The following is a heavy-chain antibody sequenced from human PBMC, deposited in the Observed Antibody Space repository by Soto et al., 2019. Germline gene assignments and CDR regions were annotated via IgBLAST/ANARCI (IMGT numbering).Heavy chain of an antibody. CDR1: GGTFSSYA. D-gene: IGHD2-2*03. Sequence: SVKVSCKASGGTFSSYAISWVRQAPGQGLEWMGGIIPIFGTANYAQKFQGRVTITADESTSTAYMELSSLRSEDTAVYYCASRGGYCSSTSCLGGYYYGMDVWGQGTTVTVSS. CDR2: IIPIFGTA. J-gene: IGHJ6*02. V-gene: IGHV1-69*13. CDR3: ASRGGYCSSTSCLGGYYYGMDV.